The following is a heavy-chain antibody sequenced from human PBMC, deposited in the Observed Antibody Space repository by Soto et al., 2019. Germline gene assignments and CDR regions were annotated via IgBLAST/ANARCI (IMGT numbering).Heavy chain of an antibody. V-gene: IGHV4-39*01. CDR1: GGSISDSSHY. CDR3: ARHFGNYGDWAFDF. Sequence: TLSLTCTVSGGSISDSSHYWAWIRQPPGKGLEWIATINYSGRTYYNPSLRSRVTISVDTSRDQFSLNLNSVTAADTAVYYCARHFGNYGDWAFDFWGQGTLVTVSS. J-gene: IGHJ4*02. CDR2: INYSGRT. D-gene: IGHD4-17*01.